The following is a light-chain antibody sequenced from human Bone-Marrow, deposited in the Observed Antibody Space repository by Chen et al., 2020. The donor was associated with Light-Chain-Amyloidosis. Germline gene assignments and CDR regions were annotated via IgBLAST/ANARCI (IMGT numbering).Light chain of an antibody. CDR2: DDS. CDR1: IIGSTS. V-gene: IGLV3-21*02. CDR3: QVWDRSSDRPV. J-gene: IGLJ3*02. Sequence: SYVLTQPYSVSVAPGQTATIACGGNIIGSTSVHWYQQTPGQAPLLVVYDDSDRPSGIPERLSGSNSGNTATLTISRVEAGDEADYYCQVWDRSSDRPVFGGGTKLTVL.